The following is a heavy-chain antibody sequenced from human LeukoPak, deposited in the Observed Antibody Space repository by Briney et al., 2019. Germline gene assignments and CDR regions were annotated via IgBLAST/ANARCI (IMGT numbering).Heavy chain of an antibody. J-gene: IGHJ4*02. Sequence: SETLSLTCTVSGGSISSGGYYWSWIRQPPGKGLEWIGYIYYSGSTNYNPSLKSRVTISVDTSKNQFSLKLSSVTAADTAVYYCARLSYGDYESLAFDYWGQGTLVTVSS. CDR3: ARLSYGDYESLAFDY. V-gene: IGHV4-61*08. CDR2: IYYSGST. D-gene: IGHD4-17*01. CDR1: GGSISSGGYY.